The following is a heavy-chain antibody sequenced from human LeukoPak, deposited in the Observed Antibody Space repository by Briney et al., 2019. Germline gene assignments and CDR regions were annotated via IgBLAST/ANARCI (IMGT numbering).Heavy chain of an antibody. J-gene: IGHJ4*02. CDR1: GYTLTELS. V-gene: IGHV1-24*01. Sequence: GASVKVSCKVSGYTLTELSMHWVRQAPGKGLEWMGGFGPEDGETIYAHKFQGRVTMTEDTSTDTAYMELSSLRSEDTAVYYCATWGYCSGGSCYPYYFDYWGQGTLVTVSS. CDR3: ATWGYCSGGSCYPYYFDY. D-gene: IGHD2-15*01. CDR2: FGPEDGET.